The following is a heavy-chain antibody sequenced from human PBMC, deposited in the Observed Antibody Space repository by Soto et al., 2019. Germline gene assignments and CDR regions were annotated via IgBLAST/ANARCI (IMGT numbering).Heavy chain of an antibody. D-gene: IGHD3-9*01. Sequence: GGSLRLSCAASGFTFSSYWMSWVRQAPGKGLEWVANIKQDGSEKYYVDSVKGRFTISRDNAKNSLYLQMNSLRAEDTAVYYCARSAFDWSENAFDIWGQGTMVTVSS. J-gene: IGHJ3*02. V-gene: IGHV3-7*05. CDR1: GFTFSSYW. CDR3: ARSAFDWSENAFDI. CDR2: IKQDGSEK.